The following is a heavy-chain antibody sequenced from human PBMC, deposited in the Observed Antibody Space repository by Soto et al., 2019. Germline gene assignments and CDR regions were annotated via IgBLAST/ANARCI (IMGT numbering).Heavy chain of an antibody. CDR3: AKDRYSGTYPTDFDY. D-gene: IGHD1-26*01. CDR2: ISTTNSYI. V-gene: IGHV3-21*06. J-gene: IGHJ4*02. Sequence: GGSLRLSCAASGFRFSTYSMNCVRQAPGKGLEWVASISTTNSYIYYADSVKDRFTISRDDSHNVAYLQMSSLRTEDTAMYYCAKDRYSGTYPTDFDYWGQGSLVTVSS. CDR1: GFRFSTYS.